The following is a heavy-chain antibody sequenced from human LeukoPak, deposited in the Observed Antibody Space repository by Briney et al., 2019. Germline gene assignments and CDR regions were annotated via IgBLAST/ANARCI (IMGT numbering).Heavy chain of an antibody. Sequence: SQTLSLTCTVSGGSISSGGYYWSWIRQHPGTGLEWIGYIYYSGSTYYNPSLKSRVTISVDTSKNQFSLKLSSVTTADTAVYYCARGYYYDSSGSPDYWGQGTLVTVSS. V-gene: IGHV4-31*03. D-gene: IGHD3-22*01. CDR1: GGSISSGGYY. CDR3: ARGYYYDSSGSPDY. J-gene: IGHJ4*02. CDR2: IYYSGST.